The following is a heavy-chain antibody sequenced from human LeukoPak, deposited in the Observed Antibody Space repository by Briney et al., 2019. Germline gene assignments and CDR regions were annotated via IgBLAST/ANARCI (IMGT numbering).Heavy chain of an antibody. CDR1: GYTFTSYG. D-gene: IGHD4-23*01. Sequence: ASVKVSCKASGYTFTSYGISWVRQAPGQGLEWMGWISAYNGNTNYAQKLQGRVTMTTDTSTSTAYMELRSLRFDDTAVYYCARSNWATVVKLYQTDFDYWGQGTLVTVSS. CDR3: ARSNWATVVKLYQTDFDY. J-gene: IGHJ4*02. V-gene: IGHV1-18*01. CDR2: ISAYNGNT.